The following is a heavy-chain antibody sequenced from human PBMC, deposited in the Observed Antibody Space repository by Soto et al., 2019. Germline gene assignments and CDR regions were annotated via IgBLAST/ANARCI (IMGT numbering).Heavy chain of an antibody. CDR2: INPSGGST. Sequence: VTSAAGSCKACLYSFTSYYMHCVRQAPGQGLEWMGIINPSGGSTIYAQKFQGRVTITRDTSASTAYMELSSLRSEDTAVYYCARETYYYDSSGYYYSRYFDRWGRGTRVTVS. CDR3: ARETYYYDSSGYYYSRYFDR. J-gene: IGHJ2*01. V-gene: IGHV1-46*01. CDR1: LYSFTSYY. D-gene: IGHD3-22*01.